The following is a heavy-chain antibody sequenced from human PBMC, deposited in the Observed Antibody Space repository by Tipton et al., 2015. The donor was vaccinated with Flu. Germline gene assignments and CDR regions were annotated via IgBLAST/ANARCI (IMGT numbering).Heavy chain of an antibody. J-gene: IGHJ4*02. CDR1: GGSFSGYY. CDR3: ASYGDHGPFDY. CDR2: INHSGST. V-gene: IGHV4-34*01. Sequence: TLSLTCAVYGGSFSGYYWSWIRQPPGKGLEWIGEINHSGSTNYNPSLKSRVTISVDTSKNQFSLKLSSVTAADTAVYYCASYGDHGPFDYWGQGTLATVSS. D-gene: IGHD4-17*01.